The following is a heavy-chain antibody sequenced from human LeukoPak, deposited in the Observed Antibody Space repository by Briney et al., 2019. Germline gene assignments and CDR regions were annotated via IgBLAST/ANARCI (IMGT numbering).Heavy chain of an antibody. CDR2: ISSSSFI. CDR1: GFSFSDSY. Sequence: PGGALRLSCAASGFSFSDSYMSWIRQAPGKGLEWLSYISSSSFIKYADSVKGRFTISRDNAKNSLFLQMNSLRAEDTAVYYCARASRFGELESAAWFDPWGQGTLVTVSS. D-gene: IGHD3-10*02. CDR3: ARASRFGELESAAWFDP. J-gene: IGHJ5*02. V-gene: IGHV3-11*05.